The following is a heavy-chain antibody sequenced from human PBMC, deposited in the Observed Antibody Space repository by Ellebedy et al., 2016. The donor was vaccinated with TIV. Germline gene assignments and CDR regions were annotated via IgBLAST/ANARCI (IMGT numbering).Heavy chain of an antibody. CDR3: AKGYKKWPYYGMDV. J-gene: IGHJ6*02. CDR2: ISGTGVST. CDR1: GFSFYNYA. V-gene: IGHV3-23*01. D-gene: IGHD1-14*01. Sequence: GESLKISCTASGFSFYNYAMNWVRQAPGKGLEWVSAISGTGVSTYYADSVKGRLTISSDNSKNTVYLQMNSLRAEDTAIYYCAKGYKKWPYYGMDVWGQGTTVTVSS.